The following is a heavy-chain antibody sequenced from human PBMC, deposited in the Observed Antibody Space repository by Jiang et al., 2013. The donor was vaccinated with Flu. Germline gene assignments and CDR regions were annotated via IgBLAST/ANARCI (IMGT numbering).Heavy chain of an antibody. CDR1: GGSISSSSYY. Sequence: GSGLVKPSETLSLTCTVSGGSISSSSYYWGWIRQPPGKGLEWIGSIYYSGSTYYNPSLKSRVTISVDTSKNQFSLKLSSVTAADTAVYYCAGHSGGYYFDYWGQGTLVTVSS. CDR3: AGHSGGYYFDY. CDR2: IYYSGST. J-gene: IGHJ4*02. V-gene: IGHV4-39*01. D-gene: IGHD3-10*01.